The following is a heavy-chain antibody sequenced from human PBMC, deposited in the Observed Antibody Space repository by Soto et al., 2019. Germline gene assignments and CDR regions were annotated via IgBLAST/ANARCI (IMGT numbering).Heavy chain of an antibody. J-gene: IGHJ4*02. CDR1: GGTFSSYA. V-gene: IGHV1-69*06. D-gene: IGHD3-22*01. CDR3: ARDNYDSSGYFDY. Sequence: ASVKVSCKASGGTFSSYAISWVRQAPGQGLEWMGGIIPIFGTANYAQKFQGRVTITADKSTSTAYMELSSLRSEDTAVYYCARDNYDSSGYFDYWGQGTLVTVS. CDR2: IIPIFGTA.